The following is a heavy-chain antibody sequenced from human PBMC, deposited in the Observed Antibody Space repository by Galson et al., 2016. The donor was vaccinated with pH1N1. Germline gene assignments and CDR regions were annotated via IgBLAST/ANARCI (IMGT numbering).Heavy chain of an antibody. J-gene: IGHJ5*02. V-gene: IGHV3-53*01. CDR1: GFTFSSHW. CDR3: ARDTGA. Sequence: SLRLSCAASGFTFSSHWMSWVRQAPGKGLEWVSCIYSGGGTYYADSVKGRFTVSRDSSKNTVYLQMNSLRAEDTAVYYCARDTGAWGQGTLVTVSS. D-gene: IGHD7-27*01. CDR2: IYSGGGT.